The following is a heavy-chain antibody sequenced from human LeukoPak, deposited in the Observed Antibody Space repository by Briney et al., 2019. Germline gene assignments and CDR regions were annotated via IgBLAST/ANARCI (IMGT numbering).Heavy chain of an antibody. Sequence: GGSLTLSCAGSGFTFSSYAMSWVRQAPGQGLEWVSVISDSGDYTSYADSVRGRFTISRDNSRNTLYLQMISLRPEDTAVYYCAKDTSIGKYCTNGVCSPFDYWGEGTLVTVSS. CDR3: AKDTSIGKYCTNGVCSPFDY. D-gene: IGHD2-8*01. CDR2: ISDSGDYT. V-gene: IGHV3-23*01. J-gene: IGHJ4*02. CDR1: GFTFSSYA.